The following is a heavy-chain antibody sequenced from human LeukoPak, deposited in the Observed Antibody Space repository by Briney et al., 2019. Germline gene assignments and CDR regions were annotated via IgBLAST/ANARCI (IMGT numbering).Heavy chain of an antibody. Sequence: SETLSLTCTVSGVSISSYYWSWLRQPAGKGLEWIARIYTSGSTNYNPALKSRVTMSVDTSKNQFSLKLSSVTAADTAVYYCAREEWLRGYGMDVWGQGTTVTVSS. V-gene: IGHV4-4*07. J-gene: IGHJ6*02. CDR1: GVSISSYY. CDR3: AREEWLRGYGMDV. D-gene: IGHD5-12*01. CDR2: IYTSGST.